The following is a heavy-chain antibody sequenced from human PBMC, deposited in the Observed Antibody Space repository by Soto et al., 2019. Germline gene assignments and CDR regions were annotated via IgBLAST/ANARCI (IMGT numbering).Heavy chain of an antibody. Sequence: ASVKVSCSAFGYTFYSYYMHWVRHAPGQGLESMGIFNPSGGSTRYAQKFQGRVTMTRATYTSTVYMELSSLRSEDTAVYYCARDGRSSYSSAWYYFDYWGQGTLVTAPQ. CDR1: GYTFYSYY. V-gene: IGHV1-46*02. CDR2: FNPSGGST. CDR3: ARDGRSSYSSAWYYFDY. D-gene: IGHD6-19*01. J-gene: IGHJ4*02.